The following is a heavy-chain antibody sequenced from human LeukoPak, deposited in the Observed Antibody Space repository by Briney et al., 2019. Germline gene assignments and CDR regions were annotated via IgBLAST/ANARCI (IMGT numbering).Heavy chain of an antibody. CDR3: ARKSVVLSARGDDAFDI. Sequence: GAPVKVSCKASGYTFTSYDINWVRQATGQGLEWMGWMNPNSGNTGYAQKFQGRVTMTRNTSISTAYMELSSLRSDDTAMYYCARKSVVLSARGDDAFDIWGQGTMVTVSS. D-gene: IGHD4-23*01. J-gene: IGHJ3*02. CDR2: MNPNSGNT. CDR1: GYTFTSYD. V-gene: IGHV1-8*01.